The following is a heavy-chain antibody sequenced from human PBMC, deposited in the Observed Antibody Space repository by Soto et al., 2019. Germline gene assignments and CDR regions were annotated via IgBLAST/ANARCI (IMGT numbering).Heavy chain of an antibody. CDR3: ARGREVAARFGFGYYYGMDV. CDR1: GYTFTSYY. V-gene: IGHV1-46*01. CDR2: INPSGGST. D-gene: IGHD6-6*01. Sequence: QVQLVQSGAEVKKPGASVKVSCKASGYTFTSYYMHWVRQAPGQGLEWMGIINPSGGSTSYAQKFQGRVTITRDTSTSTVYMELSSLRSEDTAVYYCARGREVAARFGFGYYYGMDVWGQGTTVTVSS. J-gene: IGHJ6*02.